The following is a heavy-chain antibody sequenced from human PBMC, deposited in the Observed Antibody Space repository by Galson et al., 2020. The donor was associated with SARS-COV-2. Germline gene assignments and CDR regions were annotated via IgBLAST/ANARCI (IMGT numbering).Heavy chain of an antibody. V-gene: IGHV1-2*02. Sequence: ASVKVSCKASGYTFTGYYMHWVRQAPGQGLEWMGWINPNSGGTNYAQKFQGRVTMTRDTSISTAYMELSRLRSDDTAVYYCARVGSSVGSSPVGFYYYYGMDVWGQGTTVTVSS. CDR1: GYTFTGYY. D-gene: IGHD6-6*01. CDR3: ARVGSSVGSSPVGFYYYYGMDV. J-gene: IGHJ6*02. CDR2: INPNSGGT.